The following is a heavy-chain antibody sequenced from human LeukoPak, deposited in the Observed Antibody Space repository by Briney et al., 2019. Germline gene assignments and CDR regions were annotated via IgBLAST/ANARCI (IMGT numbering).Heavy chain of an antibody. CDR2: ISYDGSNK. Sequence: PGRSLRLSCAASGFTFSSYGMHWVRQAPGKGLEWVAVISYDGSNKYYADSVKGRFTISRDNSKNTLYLQMNSLRAEDTAVYYCAKETAAGVTHYYYGMDVWGQGTTVTVSS. J-gene: IGHJ6*02. CDR3: AKETAAGVTHYYYGMDV. V-gene: IGHV3-30*18. D-gene: IGHD6-13*01. CDR1: GFTFSSYG.